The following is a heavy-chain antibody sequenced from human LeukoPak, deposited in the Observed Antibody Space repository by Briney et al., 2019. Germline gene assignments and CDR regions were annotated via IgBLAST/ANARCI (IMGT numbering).Heavy chain of an antibody. CDR2: ISYDGSNK. CDR1: GFTVSSYA. V-gene: IGHV3-30-3*01. CDR3: ARDKETPYYGMDV. Sequence: PGGSLRLSCAASGFTVSSYAMHWVRQAPGKGLEWVAVISYDGSNKYYADSVKGRFTISRDNSKNTLYLQMNSLRAEDTAVYYCARDKETPYYGMDVWGQGTTVTVSS. J-gene: IGHJ6*02.